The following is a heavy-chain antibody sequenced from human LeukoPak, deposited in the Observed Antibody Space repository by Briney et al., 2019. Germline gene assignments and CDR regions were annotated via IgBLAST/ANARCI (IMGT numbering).Heavy chain of an antibody. CDR2: IKTDGSEK. D-gene: IGHD3-9*01. V-gene: IGHV3-7*03. CDR3: ARDYTGYFP. Sequence: PGGSLRLSCEASGLTFNSYWMSWVRQAPGKGLEWVTNIKTDGSEKYYVDSVKGRFTISRDNAKNSLYLQMNSLRAEDTAVYYCARDYTGYFPWGQGTLVIVSS. CDR1: GLTFNSYW. J-gene: IGHJ5*02.